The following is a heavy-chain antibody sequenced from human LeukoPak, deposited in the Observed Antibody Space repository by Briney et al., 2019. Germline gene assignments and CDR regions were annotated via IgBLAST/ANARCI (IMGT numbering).Heavy chain of an antibody. CDR3: AKDSASSWQGGGAFDI. J-gene: IGHJ3*02. V-gene: IGHV3-43*02. CDR1: GFTFDDYA. CDR2: ISGDGVST. D-gene: IGHD6-13*01. Sequence: GGSLRLSCAASGFTFDDYAMHWVRQAPGKCLECVSLISGDGVSTYYADSVKGRFTISRDNSKNSLYLQMNSLRTEDTALYYCAKDSASSWQGGGAFDIWGQGTMVTVSS.